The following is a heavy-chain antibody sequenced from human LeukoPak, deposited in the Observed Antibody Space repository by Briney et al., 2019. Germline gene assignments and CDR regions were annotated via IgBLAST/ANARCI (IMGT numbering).Heavy chain of an antibody. CDR1: GFTFDDYA. Sequence: PGRSLRLSCAASGFTFDDYAMNWVRQAPGKGLEWVSGISWNSGSIGYADSVKGRFTISRDNAKNSLYLQMNSLRAEDTALYYCARAAYLEPSAGYYYGMDVWGQGTTVTVSS. CDR3: ARAAYLEPSAGYYYGMDV. D-gene: IGHD6-25*01. V-gene: IGHV3-9*01. J-gene: IGHJ6*02. CDR2: ISWNSGSI.